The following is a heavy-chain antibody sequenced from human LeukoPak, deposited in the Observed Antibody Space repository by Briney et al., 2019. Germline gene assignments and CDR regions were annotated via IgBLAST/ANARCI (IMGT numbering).Heavy chain of an antibody. Sequence: GGSLRLSCAASGFTFSSYAMHWVRQAPGKGLEWVAVISYDGSNKYYADSVKGRFTISRDNSKNTLYLQMNSLRAEDTAVYYCARGTFSRYYYDSSGWEGVDYWGQGTLVTVSS. V-gene: IGHV3-30-3*01. CDR2: ISYDGSNK. D-gene: IGHD3-22*01. J-gene: IGHJ4*02. CDR3: ARGTFSRYYYDSSGWEGVDY. CDR1: GFTFSSYA.